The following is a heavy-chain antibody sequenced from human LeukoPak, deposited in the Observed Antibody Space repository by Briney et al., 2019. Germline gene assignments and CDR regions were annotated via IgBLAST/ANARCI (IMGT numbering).Heavy chain of an antibody. CDR3: ARSPLGIAPNFDY. CDR1: GDTFSSYA. Sequence: SVKVSCKASGDTFSSYATSWVRQAPGQGLEWMGRIIPILGIANYAQKFQGRVTITADKSTSTAYMELSSLRSEDTAVYYCARSPLGIAPNFDYWGQGTLVTVSS. J-gene: IGHJ4*02. D-gene: IGHD6-13*01. V-gene: IGHV1-69*04. CDR2: IIPILGIA.